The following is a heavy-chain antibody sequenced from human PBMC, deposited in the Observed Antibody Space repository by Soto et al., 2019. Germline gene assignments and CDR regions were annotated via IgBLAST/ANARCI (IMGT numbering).Heavy chain of an antibody. CDR2: ISGSSDST. D-gene: IGHD1-26*01. Sequence: EVPLLESGGGLVQPGGSLRFSCAASGFTFSSYAMNWVRQAPGKGLEWVSVISGSSDSTYYADSVKGRFTISRDNSKNTLYLQMNSLRAEDTAIYYCARRGSGSYYDYWGQGTLVTVSS. J-gene: IGHJ4*02. CDR1: GFTFSSYA. CDR3: ARRGSGSYYDY. V-gene: IGHV3-23*01.